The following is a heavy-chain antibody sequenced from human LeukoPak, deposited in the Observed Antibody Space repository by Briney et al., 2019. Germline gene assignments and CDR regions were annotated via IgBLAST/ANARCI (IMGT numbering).Heavy chain of an antibody. CDR1: GGSISSYY. D-gene: IGHD6-13*01. J-gene: IGHJ3*02. V-gene: IGHV4-59*01. CDR2: IYYSGST. CDR3: ARSGSWTIDAFDI. Sequence: SETLSLTCTVSGGSISSYYWSWIRQPPGEGLEWIGYIYYSGSTNYNPFLKSRVTISVDTSKNQFSLKLSSVTAADTAVYYCARSGSWTIDAFDIWGQGTMVTVSS.